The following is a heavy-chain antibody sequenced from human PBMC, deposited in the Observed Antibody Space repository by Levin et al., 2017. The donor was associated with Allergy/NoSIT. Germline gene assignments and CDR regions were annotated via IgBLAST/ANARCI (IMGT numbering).Heavy chain of an antibody. Sequence: SGPTLVKPTQTLTLTCTFSGFSVTTDGVGVGWIRQPPGKALEWLALMYGDDDKRYTPALKSRLTITKDTSKNEVVLKMTSLDPVDTATYYCARKGHCSGGSCFSGFWDWGQGTLVTGSS. CDR3: ARKGHCSGGSCFSGFWD. D-gene: IGHD2-15*01. J-gene: IGHJ4*02. V-gene: IGHV2-5*02. CDR1: GFSVTTDGVG. CDR2: MYGDDDK.